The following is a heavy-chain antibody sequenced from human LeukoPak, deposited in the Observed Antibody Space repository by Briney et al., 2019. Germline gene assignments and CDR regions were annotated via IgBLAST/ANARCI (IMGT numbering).Heavy chain of an antibody. D-gene: IGHD5-24*01. Sequence: NPSETLSLTCTVSGGFISSYYWSWIRQPPGKGLEWIGSIYHSGSTNYNPSLKSRVTISVDTSKNQFSLKLRSVTAADTAVYYCARENGYKYDYWGQGTLVTVSS. CDR2: IYHSGST. CDR1: GGFISSYY. J-gene: IGHJ4*02. CDR3: ARENGYKYDY. V-gene: IGHV4-59*01.